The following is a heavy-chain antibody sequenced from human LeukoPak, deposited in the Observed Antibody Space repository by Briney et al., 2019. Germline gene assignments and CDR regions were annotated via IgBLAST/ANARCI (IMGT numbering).Heavy chain of an antibody. Sequence: SETLSLTCTVSGGSISSSSYYWGWIRQPPGKGLEWIGSIYYSGSTYYNPSLKSRVTISVDTSKNQFSLKLSSVTAADTAVYYCARVPWGGYDARGYWGQGTLVTVSS. J-gene: IGHJ4*02. V-gene: IGHV4-39*07. CDR1: GGSISSSSYY. CDR2: IYYSGST. CDR3: ARVPWGGYDARGY. D-gene: IGHD5-12*01.